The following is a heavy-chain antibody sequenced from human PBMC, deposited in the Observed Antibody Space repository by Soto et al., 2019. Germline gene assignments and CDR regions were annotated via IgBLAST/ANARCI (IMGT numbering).Heavy chain of an antibody. CDR3: ASVDGTPTMNGDYYYYGLAV. J-gene: IGHJ6*02. D-gene: IGHD2-8*01. V-gene: IGHV4-59*01. Sequence: PSETLSLTCAVSGGSISSYYWSWIRQPPGKGLEWIGYIFYGGSTNYSPSLKSRVTISLNTSKSQFYMTLSSVTAADTAVYYYASVDGTPTMNGDYYYYGLAVWGQGTTVTVSS. CDR2: IFYGGST. CDR1: GGSISSYY.